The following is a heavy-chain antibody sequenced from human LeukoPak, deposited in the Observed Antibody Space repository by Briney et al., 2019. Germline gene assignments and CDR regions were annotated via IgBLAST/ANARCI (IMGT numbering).Heavy chain of an antibody. Sequence: GGSLRLSCAASGFTFSSYAMSWVRQAPGKGLEWVSAISGSGGSTYYADSVKGRFTISRDNSKNTLYLQMNSLRAEDTAVYYCANSNLVLRYFDWPRGYFDYWGQGTLVTVSS. CDR2: ISGSGGST. J-gene: IGHJ4*02. V-gene: IGHV3-23*01. CDR1: GFTFSSYA. D-gene: IGHD3-9*01. CDR3: ANSNLVLRYFDWPRGYFDY.